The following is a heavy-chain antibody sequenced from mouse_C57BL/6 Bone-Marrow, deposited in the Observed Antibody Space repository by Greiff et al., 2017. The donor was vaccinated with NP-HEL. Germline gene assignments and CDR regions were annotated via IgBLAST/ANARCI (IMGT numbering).Heavy chain of an antibody. Sequence: VQLQQSGPELVKPGASVKISCKASGYAFSSSWMNWVKQRPGKGLEWIGRIYPGDGDTNYNGKFKGKATLTADKSSSTAYMQLSSLTSEDSAVYFCANYYGPHYAMDYWGQGTSVTVSS. V-gene: IGHV1-82*01. J-gene: IGHJ4*01. D-gene: IGHD1-1*01. CDR1: GYAFSSSW. CDR2: IYPGDGDT. CDR3: ANYYGPHYAMDY.